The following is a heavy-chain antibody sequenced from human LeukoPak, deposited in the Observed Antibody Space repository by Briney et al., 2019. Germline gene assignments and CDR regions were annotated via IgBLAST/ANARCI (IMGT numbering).Heavy chain of an antibody. CDR3: ARGRSGYDRGWFDP. V-gene: IGHV4-4*02. CDR2: IYHSGST. D-gene: IGHD5-12*01. CDR1: GGSISSSNW. Sequence: SGTLSLTCAVSGGSISSSNWWSWVRQPPGKGLEWIGEIYHSGSTNYNPSLKSRVTISVDTSKNQFSLKLSSVTAADTAVYYCARGRSGYDRGWFDPWGQGTLVTVSS. J-gene: IGHJ5*02.